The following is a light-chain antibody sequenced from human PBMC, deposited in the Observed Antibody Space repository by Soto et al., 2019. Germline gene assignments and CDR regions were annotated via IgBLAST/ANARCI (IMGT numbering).Light chain of an antibody. CDR1: QSISTY. J-gene: IGKJ1*01. CDR2: AAS. Sequence: DIQMTQSPSSLSASVGDRLTITCRASQSISTYLNGYQQKAGKAPKLLISAASNLQGGVPSRFSGSGSGTDFTLTISSMYPEDFATYYCQQSYSLPWTVGQGTNVEIK. V-gene: IGKV1-39*01. CDR3: QQSYSLPWT.